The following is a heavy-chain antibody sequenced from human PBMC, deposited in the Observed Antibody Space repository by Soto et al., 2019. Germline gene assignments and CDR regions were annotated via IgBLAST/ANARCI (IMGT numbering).Heavy chain of an antibody. CDR2: INGYNGNT. D-gene: IGHD6-19*01. J-gene: IGHJ6*02. V-gene: IGHV1-18*01. CDR1: GYTFTTYG. Sequence: QVQLEQSGAEVKKPGDSMKVSCKASGYTFTTYGISWVRQAPGQGLEWMGWINGYNGNTDYPQKLQGRVTMTTDTSTSTGYMALRSLRSDDTAVYYCAREGSAPFYYYGMDGWGQGTTVTVSS. CDR3: AREGSAPFYYYGMDG.